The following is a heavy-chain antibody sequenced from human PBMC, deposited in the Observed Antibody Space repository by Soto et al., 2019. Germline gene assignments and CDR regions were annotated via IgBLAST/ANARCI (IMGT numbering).Heavy chain of an antibody. CDR1: GYTFTYRY. CDR3: ARQLSSHSSGIDAFDI. D-gene: IGHD6-19*01. Sequence: SVKVSCKASGYTFTYRYLHWVRQAPGQALEWMGWITPFNGNTNYAQKFQDRVTITRDRSMSTAYMELSSLRSEDTAMYYCARQLSSHSSGIDAFDIWGQGTMVTVSS. V-gene: IGHV1-45*02. CDR2: ITPFNGNT. J-gene: IGHJ3*02.